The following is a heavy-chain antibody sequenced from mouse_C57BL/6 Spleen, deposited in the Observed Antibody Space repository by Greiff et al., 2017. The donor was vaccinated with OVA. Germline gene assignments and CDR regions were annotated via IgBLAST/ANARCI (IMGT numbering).Heavy chain of an antibody. V-gene: IGHV1-26*01. CDR3: ARRGGNWYFGV. CDR1: GYTFTDYY. CDR2: INPNTGGT. Sequence: VQLQQSGPELVKPGASVKISCKASGYTFTDYYMNWVKQSHGKSLEWIGDINPNTGGTSYNQKFKGKATLTVDKSSHTAYIVLRSLTSEDSAVYYCARRGGNWYFGVWGTGTTVTVAS. J-gene: IGHJ1*03.